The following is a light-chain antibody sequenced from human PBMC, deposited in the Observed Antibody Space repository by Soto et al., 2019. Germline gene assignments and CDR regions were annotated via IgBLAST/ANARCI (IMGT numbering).Light chain of an antibody. J-gene: IGLJ3*02. CDR3: CSYAGSNTPWV. CDR2: EVT. Sequence: QSALTQPASVSGSPGQSITISCTGTSSDVGSYNLASWYQQHPGKAPKVTIYEVTKRPSGVSNRFSGSKSGNTASLTISGLQSEDETDYYCCSYAGSNTPWVFGRGTKLTVL. V-gene: IGLV2-23*02. CDR1: SSDVGSYNL.